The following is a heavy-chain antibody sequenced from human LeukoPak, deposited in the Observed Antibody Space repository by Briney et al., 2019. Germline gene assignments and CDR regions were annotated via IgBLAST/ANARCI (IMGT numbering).Heavy chain of an antibody. CDR1: GGSISSYY. CDR3: ARERAGPYYYYMDV. D-gene: IGHD6-13*01. J-gene: IGHJ6*03. V-gene: IGHV4-59*01. CDR2: IYYSGST. Sequence: PSETLSLTCTVSGGSISSYYWSWIRQPPGKGLEWIGYIYYSGSTNYNPSLKSRVTISVDTSKNQFSLKLSSVTAADTAVYYCARERAGPYYYYMDVWGKGTTVTVSS.